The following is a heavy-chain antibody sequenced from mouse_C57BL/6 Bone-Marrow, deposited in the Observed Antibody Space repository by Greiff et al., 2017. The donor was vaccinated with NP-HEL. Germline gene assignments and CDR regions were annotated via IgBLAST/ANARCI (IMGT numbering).Heavy chain of an antibody. V-gene: IGHV5-2*01. Sequence: EVQVVESGGGLVQPGESLKLSCESNDYDFPSHDMSWVRKTPEKRLELVAAINSDGGSTYYPHTMQRRFIISRDTTKHTLYLQMSSLRSEDAAFYDCARRGYSWCFDVWGTGTTVTVSA. CDR1: DYDFPSHD. J-gene: IGHJ1*03. D-gene: IGHD2-3*01. CDR2: INSDGGST. CDR3: ARRGYSWCFDV.